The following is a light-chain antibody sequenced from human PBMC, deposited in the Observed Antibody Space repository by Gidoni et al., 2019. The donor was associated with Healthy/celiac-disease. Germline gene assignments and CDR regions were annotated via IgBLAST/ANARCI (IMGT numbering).Light chain of an antibody. J-gene: IGKJ1*01. CDR1: QSVLYSSNNKNY. V-gene: IGKV4-1*01. CDR3: QQYYSTLWT. Sequence: DIVMTQSPDSLAVSLGERATINCKSSQSVLYSSNNKNYLAWYQQKPGQPPKLLIYWASTRESGVTERFSGSGSGTDFTLTISSLQAEDVAVYYCQQYYSTLWTFXXXTKVEIK. CDR2: WAS.